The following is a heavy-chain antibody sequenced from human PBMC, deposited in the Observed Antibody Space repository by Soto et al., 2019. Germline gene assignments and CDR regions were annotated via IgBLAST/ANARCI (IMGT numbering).Heavy chain of an antibody. CDR1: GGTFSTNT. J-gene: IGHJ3*02. V-gene: IGHV1-69*13. CDR2: IIPILDAT. D-gene: IGHD3-16*01. CDR3: ARDRVAGIWGDAFDI. Sequence: GASVKVSCKASGGTFSTNTISWVRQAPGQGLEWMGGIIPILDATNYAQKFQGRVTITADESTSTAYMELSSLRSVDTAVYYCARDRVAGIWGDAFDIWGQGTMVTVSS.